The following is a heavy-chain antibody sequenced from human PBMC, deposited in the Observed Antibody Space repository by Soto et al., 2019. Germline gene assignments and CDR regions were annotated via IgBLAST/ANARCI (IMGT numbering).Heavy chain of an antibody. V-gene: IGHV3-74*01. CDR1: GFTFSTSW. D-gene: IGHD1-7*01. CDR2: INGDGGTI. CDR3: TRGGNYYFDD. J-gene: IGHJ4*02. Sequence: EVQLVEAGGGLVQPGGSLRLSCAASGFTFSTSWIHWVCQAPGKGLVWVSRINGDGGTINYADSVKGRFTISRDNAKNTVYLQMNSLSADDTAVYYCTRGGNYYFDDWGQGTLVTVSS.